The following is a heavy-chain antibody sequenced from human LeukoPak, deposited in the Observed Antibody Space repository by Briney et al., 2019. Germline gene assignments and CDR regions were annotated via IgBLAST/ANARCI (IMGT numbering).Heavy chain of an antibody. Sequence: PGGSLRLSCAASGFSFRVFWMTWVREAPGKGLEWVANINQGGSVKYYVDSVKGRFTISRDDAKSSLYVQMNSLRDEDTAVYYCARFGYSGWNLEYWGQGTLVTVSS. CDR2: INQGGSVK. CDR1: GFSFRVFW. J-gene: IGHJ4*02. D-gene: IGHD5-12*01. CDR3: ARFGYSGWNLEY. V-gene: IGHV3-7*01.